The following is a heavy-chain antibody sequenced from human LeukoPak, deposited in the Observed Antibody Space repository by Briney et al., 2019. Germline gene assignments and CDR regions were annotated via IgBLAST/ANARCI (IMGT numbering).Heavy chain of an antibody. CDR3: ARVGLGEWYFDL. D-gene: IGHD1-26*01. Sequence: PGRSLRLSCAASGFTFSSYWMHWVRQAPGKGLVWVSRIKTDGSITSYADSVKGRFTISRDNAKNTLYVQMNSLRVEDTAVYYCARVGLGEWYFDLWGRGTLVTVSS. V-gene: IGHV3-74*01. CDR2: IKTDGSIT. J-gene: IGHJ2*01. CDR1: GFTFSSYW.